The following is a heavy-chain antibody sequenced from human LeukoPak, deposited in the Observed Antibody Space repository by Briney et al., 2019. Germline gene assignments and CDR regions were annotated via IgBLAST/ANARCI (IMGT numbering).Heavy chain of an antibody. CDR3: ARSVHIVVVTAIGY. J-gene: IGHJ4*02. CDR1: GYTFTGYY. Sequence: GASVKFSCKASGYTFTGYYMHWVRQAPGQGLEWMGWINPNSGGTNYAQKFQGRVTMTRDTSISTAYMELSRLRSDDTAVYYCARSVHIVVVTAIGYWGQGTLVTVSS. CDR2: INPNSGGT. D-gene: IGHD2-21*02. V-gene: IGHV1-2*02.